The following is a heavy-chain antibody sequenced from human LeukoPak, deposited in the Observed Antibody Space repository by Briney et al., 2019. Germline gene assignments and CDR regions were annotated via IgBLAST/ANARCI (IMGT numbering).Heavy chain of an antibody. CDR2: IKTDGSGT. V-gene: IGHV3-74*01. D-gene: IGHD3-22*01. CDR1: GFTFSSYW. Sequence: AGGSLRLSCAASGFTFSSYWMHWVRQAPGKGLVWVSRIKTDGSGTAYADSVKGRFTISRDNAKNSLYLQMNSLRAEDTAVYYCASYPVGYYYDSSGPWGQGTLVTVSS. J-gene: IGHJ5*02. CDR3: ASYPVGYYYDSSGP.